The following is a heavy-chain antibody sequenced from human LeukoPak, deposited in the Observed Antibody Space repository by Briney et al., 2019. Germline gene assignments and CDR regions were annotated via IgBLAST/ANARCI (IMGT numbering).Heavy chain of an antibody. CDR3: AKDLPGRSKSFDY. J-gene: IGHJ4*02. CDR2: ISGGGGST. CDR1: GFTFSSYA. V-gene: IGHV3-23*01. Sequence: PGGSLRLSCAASGFTFSSYAMSWVRQAPGKGLEWVSAISGGGGSTYYADSVKGRFTISRDNSKNTPYLQMNSLRAEDTAVYYCAKDLPGRSKSFDYWGQGTLVTVSS. D-gene: IGHD3-10*01.